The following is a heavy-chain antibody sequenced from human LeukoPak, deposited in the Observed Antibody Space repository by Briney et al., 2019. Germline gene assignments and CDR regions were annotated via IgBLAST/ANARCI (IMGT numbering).Heavy chain of an antibody. CDR3: ARDRALSFDY. CDR1: GFTFSSYA. V-gene: IGHV3-64*01. CDR2: ISSNGGST. Sequence: GGSLRLSCAASGFTFSSYAMHWVRQAPGKGLEYVSAISSNGGSTYYANSVKGRFTISRDNSKNTLYLQMGSLRAEDMAVYYCARDRALSFDYWGQGTLVTVS. J-gene: IGHJ4*02.